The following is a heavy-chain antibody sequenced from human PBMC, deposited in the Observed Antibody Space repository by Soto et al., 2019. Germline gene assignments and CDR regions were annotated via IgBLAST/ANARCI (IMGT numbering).Heavy chain of an antibody. J-gene: IGHJ6*02. V-gene: IGHV1-58*01. CDR2: IVVGSGNT. CDR1: GFTFTSSA. CDR3: AAKGQQRLGYYNGTDV. D-gene: IGHD6-13*01. Sequence: QMQLVQSGPEVKKPGTSVKVSCKASGFTFTSSAVQWVRQPRGQRLEWIGWIVVGSGNTIYAQKFQGRVTITRVLSASTAYMELNSLRAEDTAVYYCAAKGQQRLGYYNGTDVWGQGTTVTVSS.